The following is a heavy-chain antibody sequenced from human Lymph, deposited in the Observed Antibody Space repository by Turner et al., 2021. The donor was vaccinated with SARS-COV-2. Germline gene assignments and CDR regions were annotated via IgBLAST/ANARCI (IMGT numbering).Heavy chain of an antibody. CDR2: ISSTSSYI. V-gene: IGHV3-21*01. J-gene: IGHJ6*02. D-gene: IGHD1-1*01. CDR3: ARDLQPYSFYDIDV. CDR1: GFTFSSYG. Sequence: DGQLVESGGGLVKPGGSLRLSCAASGFTFSSYGMNWVRQAPGKGLEWVAFISSTSSYINYADSVKGRFTISRDNVQNSLYLQLNSFTSDHTALSYFARDLQPYSFYDIDVWGQGTTVTVSS.